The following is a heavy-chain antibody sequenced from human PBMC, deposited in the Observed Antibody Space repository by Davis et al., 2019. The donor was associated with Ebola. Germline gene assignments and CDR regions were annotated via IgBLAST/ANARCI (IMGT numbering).Heavy chain of an antibody. J-gene: IGHJ6*02. CDR2: ISGSGGST. Sequence: GGSLRLSCAASGFTFSSYAMSWVRQAPGKGLEWVSGISGSGGSTYYADSVKGRFTISRDNAKNSLYLQMNSLRAEDTAVYYCARDNLYYGMDVWGQGTTVTVSS. V-gene: IGHV3-23*01. CDR3: ARDNLYYGMDV. CDR1: GFTFSSYA. D-gene: IGHD1-14*01.